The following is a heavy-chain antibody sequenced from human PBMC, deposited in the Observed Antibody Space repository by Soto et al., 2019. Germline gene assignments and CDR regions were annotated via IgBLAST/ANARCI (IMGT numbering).Heavy chain of an antibody. J-gene: IGHJ5*02. V-gene: IGHV3-21*01. CDR1: GFTFSSYS. D-gene: IGHD2-2*01. CDR2: ISSSSSYI. CDR3: ARGGIVVVPAAPSDP. Sequence: GGSLRLSCAASGFTFSSYSMNWVRQAPGKGLEWVSSISSSSSYIYYADSVKGQFTISRDNAKNSLYLQMNSLRAEDTAVYYCARGGIVVVPAAPSDPWGQGTLVTVSS.